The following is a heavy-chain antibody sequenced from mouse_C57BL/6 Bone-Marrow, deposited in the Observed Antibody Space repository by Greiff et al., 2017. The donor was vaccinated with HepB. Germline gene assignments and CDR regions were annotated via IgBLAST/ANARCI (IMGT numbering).Heavy chain of an antibody. J-gene: IGHJ1*03. CDR2: ISYSGST. V-gene: IGHV3-8*01. D-gene: IGHD1-1*01. CDR1: GYSITSDY. CDR3: ARDGSSRYWYFDV. Sequence: DVKLVESGPGLAKPSQTLSLTCSVTGYSITSDYWNWIRKFPGNKLEYMGYISYSGSTYYNPSLKSRISITRDTSKNQYYLQLNSVTTEDTATYYCARDGSSRYWYFDVWGTGTTVTVSS.